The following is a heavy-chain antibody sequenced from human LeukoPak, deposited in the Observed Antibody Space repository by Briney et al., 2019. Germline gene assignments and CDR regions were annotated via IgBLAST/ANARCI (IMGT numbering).Heavy chain of an antibody. CDR3: AKGFRGYSYGITDY. CDR1: GFTFSSYA. D-gene: IGHD5-18*01. Sequence: PGGSLRLSCAASGFTFSSYAMSWVRQAPGKGLEWVSAISGSGGSTYYADSVKGRFTISRDNSKNTLYLQMNSLRAEGTAVYYCAKGFRGYSYGITDYWGQGTLVTVSS. V-gene: IGHV3-23*01. J-gene: IGHJ4*02. CDR2: ISGSGGST.